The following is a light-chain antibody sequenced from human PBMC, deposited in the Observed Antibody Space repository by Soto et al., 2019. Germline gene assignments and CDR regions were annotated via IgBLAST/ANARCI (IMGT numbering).Light chain of an antibody. V-gene: IGLV2-14*01. CDR1: SSDVGGSDH. CDR3: TSFAPGRIYV. J-gene: IGLJ1*01. Sequence: QSVLTQPASVSGSPGQSITISCTGTSSDVGGSDHVSWYQQHPGKAPKLIIYEVTNWPSGVSHRFSGSKSGNTASLTISGPQAEDEADYYCTSFAPGRIYVFGSGTKVTVL. CDR2: EVT.